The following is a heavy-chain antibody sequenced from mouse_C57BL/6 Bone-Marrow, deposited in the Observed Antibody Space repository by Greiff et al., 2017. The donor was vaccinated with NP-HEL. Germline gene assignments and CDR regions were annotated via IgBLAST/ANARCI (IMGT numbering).Heavy chain of an antibody. V-gene: IGHV1-5*01. CDR3: TRSGYYDYPWFAY. Sequence: VQLQQSGTVLARPGASVKMSCKTSGYTFTSYWMHWVKQRPGQGLEWIGAIYPGNSDTSYNQKFKGKAKLTAVTSASTAYLELSSLTNEDSAVYYCTRSGYYDYPWFAYWGQGTLVTVSA. J-gene: IGHJ3*01. CDR2: IYPGNSDT. CDR1: GYTFTSYW. D-gene: IGHD2-4*01.